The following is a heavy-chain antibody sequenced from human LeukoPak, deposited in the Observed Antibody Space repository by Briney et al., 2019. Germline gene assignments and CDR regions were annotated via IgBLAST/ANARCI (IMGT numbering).Heavy chain of an antibody. J-gene: IGHJ4*02. V-gene: IGHV3-23*01. CDR3: AKDTRQGRITIFGVVIIPRYYFDY. Sequence: PGGSLRLSCAASGFTFSSYAMSWVRQAPGKGLEWVSAISGSGGSTYYADSVKGRFTISRDNSKNTLYLQVNSLRAEDTAVYYCAKDTRQGRITIFGVVIIPRYYFDYWGQGTLVTVSS. CDR1: GFTFSSYA. CDR2: ISGSGGST. D-gene: IGHD3-3*01.